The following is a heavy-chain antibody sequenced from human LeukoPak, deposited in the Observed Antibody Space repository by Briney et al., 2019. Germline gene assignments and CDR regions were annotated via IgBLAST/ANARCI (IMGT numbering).Heavy chain of an antibody. Sequence: SETLSLTCAVYGGSFSGYYWSWIRQPPGKGLEWIGEINHSGSTNYNPSLKSRVTISVDTSKNQFSLKLSSVTAADTAVYYCARRPRQYCSSTSCYIFFGYYFDYWGQGTLVTVSS. CDR1: GGSFSGYY. CDR3: ARRPRQYCSSTSCYIFFGYYFDY. V-gene: IGHV4-34*01. D-gene: IGHD2-2*02. J-gene: IGHJ4*02. CDR2: INHSGST.